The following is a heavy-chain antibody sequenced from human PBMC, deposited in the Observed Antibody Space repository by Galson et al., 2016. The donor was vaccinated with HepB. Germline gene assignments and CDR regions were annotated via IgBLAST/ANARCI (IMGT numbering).Heavy chain of an antibody. J-gene: IGHJ6*02. V-gene: IGHV5-51*01. CDR2: IYPGDSDT. D-gene: IGHD3-3*01. CDR3: ARVFWPPHRDRYYYGMDV. CDR1: GSSFNIYW. Sequence: QSGAEVIQPGESLKISCKTSGSSFNIYWIAWVRQMPGTGPESMGMIYPGDSDTTYSASFQGQATISPDKSISTAYLQWSSLKASDTAMFYCARVFWPPHRDRYYYGMDVWGQGTTVTVSS.